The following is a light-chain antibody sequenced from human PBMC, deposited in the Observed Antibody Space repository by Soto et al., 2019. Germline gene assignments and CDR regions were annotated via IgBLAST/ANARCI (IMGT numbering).Light chain of an antibody. CDR2: EAT. Sequence: QSALTQPASVSGSPGQSITISCTGTSSDIGRYNLVSWYQQHPGKPPKLMIYEATKRPSGVSNRLSGSKSGNTASLTISGLQAEDEADYYCSLYASTNTFMFGGGTKLTVL. V-gene: IGLV2-23*02. CDR1: SSDIGRYNL. CDR3: SLYASTNTFM. J-gene: IGLJ3*02.